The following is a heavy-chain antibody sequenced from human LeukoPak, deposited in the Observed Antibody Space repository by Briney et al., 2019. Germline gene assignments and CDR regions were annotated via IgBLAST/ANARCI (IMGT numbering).Heavy chain of an antibody. V-gene: IGHV4-34*01. CDR2: INHSGST. CDR1: GGSFSGYY. CDR3: ARISQQLVLSAFDY. D-gene: IGHD6-13*01. J-gene: IGHJ4*02. Sequence: SETLSLTCAVYGGSFSGYYWSWIRQPPGKGLEWIGEINHSGSTNYNPSLKSRVTISGDTSKNQFSLKLSSVTAADTAVYYCARISQQLVLSAFDYWGQGTLVTVSS.